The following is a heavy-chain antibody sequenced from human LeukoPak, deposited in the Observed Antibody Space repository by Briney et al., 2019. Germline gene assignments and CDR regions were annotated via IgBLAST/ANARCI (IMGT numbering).Heavy chain of an antibody. D-gene: IGHD3-10*01. CDR1: GYTFTGYY. J-gene: IGHJ4*02. Sequence: ASVKVSCKASGYTFTGYYTHWVRQAPGQGLEWMGWINPNSGGTNYAQKFQGRVTMTRDTSISTAYMELSRLRSDDTAVYYCARPMVRGVIGVFDYWGQGTLVTVSS. V-gene: IGHV1-2*02. CDR3: ARPMVRGVIGVFDY. CDR2: INPNSGGT.